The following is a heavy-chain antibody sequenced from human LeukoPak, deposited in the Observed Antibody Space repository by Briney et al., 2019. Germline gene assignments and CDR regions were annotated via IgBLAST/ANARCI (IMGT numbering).Heavy chain of an antibody. D-gene: IGHD3-22*01. CDR1: GFTFSNYA. V-gene: IGHV3-23*01. J-gene: IGHJ4*02. Sequence: GGSLRLSCAASGFTFSNYAMSWVRQAPGKGLEWVSTISGPGSSTYSADSVKGRFTISRDNSKNTLHLQMHSLRAEDTAIYYCAKPSRDFDSSGYSHFDYWGQGTLVTVSS. CDR2: ISGPGSST. CDR3: AKPSRDFDSSGYSHFDY.